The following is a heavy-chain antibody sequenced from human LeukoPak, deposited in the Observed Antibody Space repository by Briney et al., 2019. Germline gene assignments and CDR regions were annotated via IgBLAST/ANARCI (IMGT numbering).Heavy chain of an antibody. J-gene: IGHJ4*02. Sequence: ASVKVSGKASGSIFAGHFRHWMRQAPGQGLEWMGGVSPTDGSTRYAQNFQGRVTMTRDPSISTAYMELSELGSDDTAVYYCAVSDQAAAIPAFDYWGQGALVIVSS. CDR1: GSIFAGHF. V-gene: IGHV1-2*02. CDR3: AVSDQAAAIPAFDY. D-gene: IGHD6-25*01. CDR2: VSPTDGST.